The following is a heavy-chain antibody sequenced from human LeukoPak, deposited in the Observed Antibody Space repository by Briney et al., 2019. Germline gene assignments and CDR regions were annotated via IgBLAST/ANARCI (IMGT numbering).Heavy chain of an antibody. D-gene: IGHD3-16*01. CDR3: ARGYRGWGLPLDY. CDR1: GGSISSYY. V-gene: IGHV4-59*01. J-gene: IGHJ4*02. Sequence: SETLSLTCTVPGGSISSYYWSWIRQPPGKGLEWIGYIYYSGSTNYNPSLKSRVTISVDTSKNQFSLKLSSVTAADTAVYYCARGYRGWGLPLDYWGQGTLVTVSS. CDR2: IYYSGST.